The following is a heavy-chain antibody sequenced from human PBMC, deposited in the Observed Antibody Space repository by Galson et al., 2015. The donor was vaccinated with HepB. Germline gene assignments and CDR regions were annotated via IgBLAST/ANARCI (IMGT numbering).Heavy chain of an antibody. CDR3: ASSTLGWYPAFDI. J-gene: IGHJ3*02. CDR1: GFTFSSYE. Sequence: SLRLSCAASGFTFSSYEMNWVRQAPGKGLEWVSYISSSGSTIYYADSVKGRFTISRDNAKNSLYLQMNSLRAEDTAVYYCASSTLGWYPAFDIWGQGTMVTVSS. V-gene: IGHV3-48*03. CDR2: ISSSGSTI. D-gene: IGHD6-19*01.